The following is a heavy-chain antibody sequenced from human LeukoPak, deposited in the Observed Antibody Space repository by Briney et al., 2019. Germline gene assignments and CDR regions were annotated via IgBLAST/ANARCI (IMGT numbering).Heavy chain of an antibody. J-gene: IGHJ5*02. CDR3: ARSSFWSGYANWFDP. Sequence: ASVKVSCKASGYTFTSYGISWVRQAPGQGLEWMGWISAYNGNTNYAQKLQGRVTMTTDTSTSTAYMELRSLRSDDTAVYYCARSSFWSGYANWFDPWGQGTLVTVSS. D-gene: IGHD3-3*01. CDR1: GYTFTSYG. V-gene: IGHV1-18*01. CDR2: ISAYNGNT.